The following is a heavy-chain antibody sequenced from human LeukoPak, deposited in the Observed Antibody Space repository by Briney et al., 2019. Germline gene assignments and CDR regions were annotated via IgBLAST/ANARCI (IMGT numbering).Heavy chain of an antibody. D-gene: IGHD1-26*01. Sequence: GGSLRLSCAASGFTFSIYGMHWVRQAPGKGLEWVAVISYDGSNKYYADSVKGRSTISRDNSKNTLYLQMNSLRAEDTAVYYCALFSGSYGMDVWGQGTTVTVSS. J-gene: IGHJ6*02. CDR3: ALFSGSYGMDV. CDR1: GFTFSIYG. V-gene: IGHV3-30*03. CDR2: ISYDGSNK.